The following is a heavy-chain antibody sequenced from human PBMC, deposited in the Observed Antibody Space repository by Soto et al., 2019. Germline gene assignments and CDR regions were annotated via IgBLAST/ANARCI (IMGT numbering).Heavy chain of an antibody. Sequence: ASVKVSCKASGYRFTNYGISWVRQAPGQGPEWMGWSSAYSGNTKYVKKFWGRVTMTTDTSTGTAYMELRSLRSDDTAVYYCARPRGDYDCRGYSPPYYFDQWGQGTLVTVSS. J-gene: IGHJ4*02. D-gene: IGHD3-22*01. CDR3: ARPRGDYDCRGYSPPYYFDQ. CDR2: SSAYSGNT. CDR1: GYRFTNYG. V-gene: IGHV1-18*01.